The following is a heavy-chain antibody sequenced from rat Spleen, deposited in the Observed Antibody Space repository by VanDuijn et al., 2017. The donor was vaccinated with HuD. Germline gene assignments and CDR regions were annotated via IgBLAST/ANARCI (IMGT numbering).Heavy chain of an antibody. CDR3: ARENYYSGDY. CDR2: IHYEGTNT. D-gene: IGHD1-1*01. CDR1: GFTFNDYY. V-gene: IGHV5-22*01. Sequence: EVQRVESGGGLVQPGRSMRLSCAASGFTFNDYYMAWVRQAPEKGLEWVGSIHYEGTNTYYGDSVKGRFTLSRDNAKSTLYLQMNSLRSEDTATYYCARENYYSGDYWGQGVKVTVSS. J-gene: IGHJ2*01.